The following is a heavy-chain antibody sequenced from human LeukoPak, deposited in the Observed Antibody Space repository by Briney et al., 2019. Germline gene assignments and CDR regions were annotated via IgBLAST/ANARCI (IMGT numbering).Heavy chain of an antibody. CDR2: TGYTSKWYN. CDR3: ATVYYYSSGHTTSFDY. Sequence: SQTLSRTCAVSGDTVSSNSGAWHGIRQAPARGREWVVRTGYTSKWYNDYAVSVKSRITINPDTSKNQFSLQLNSVTPEDTAVYYCATVYYYSSGHTTSFDYWGQGTLVTVSS. V-gene: IGHV6-1*01. CDR1: GDTVSSNSGA. D-gene: IGHD3-22*01. J-gene: IGHJ4*02.